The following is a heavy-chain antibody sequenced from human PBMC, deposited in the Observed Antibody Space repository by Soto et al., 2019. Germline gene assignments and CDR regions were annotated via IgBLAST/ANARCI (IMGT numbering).Heavy chain of an antibody. J-gene: IGHJ3*02. V-gene: IGHV1-69*13. Sequence: SVKVSCKAAGATFSSYAISWVRQAPGQGLEWMGGIILTFGTANYAQKVQGRVTITADEATSTAYMELSSLRSEDKAVYYCARWVGCRDGYNCRCAFDIWGQGTMVTVSS. CDR2: IILTFGTA. CDR1: GATFSSYA. D-gene: IGHD5-12*01. CDR3: ARWVGCRDGYNCRCAFDI.